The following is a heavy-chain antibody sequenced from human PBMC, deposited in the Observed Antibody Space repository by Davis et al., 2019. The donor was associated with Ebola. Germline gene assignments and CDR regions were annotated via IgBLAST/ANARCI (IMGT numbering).Heavy chain of an antibody. Sequence: ASVKVSCKASGYTFTSYAMNWVRQAPGQGLEWMGWINTNTGNPTYAQGFTGRFVFSLDTSASTAYLQISSLKAEDTAVYYCARVPGGSYTSYYFDYWGQGTLVTVSS. J-gene: IGHJ4*02. CDR1: GYTFTSYA. D-gene: IGHD1-26*01. CDR3: ARVPGGSYTSYYFDY. V-gene: IGHV7-4-1*02. CDR2: INTNTGNP.